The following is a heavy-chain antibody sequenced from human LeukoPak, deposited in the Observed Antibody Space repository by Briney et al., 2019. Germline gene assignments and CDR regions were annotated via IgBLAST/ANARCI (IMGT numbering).Heavy chain of an antibody. D-gene: IGHD3-22*01. Sequence: ASVKVSCKASGYTFTSYGISWVRQAPGQGLEWMGWISAYNGNTNCAQKLQGRVTMTTDTSTSTAYMELRSLRSDDTAVYYCARGYYYDSSGYYLGYWGQGTLVTVSS. CDR1: GYTFTSYG. V-gene: IGHV1-18*01. CDR2: ISAYNGNT. J-gene: IGHJ4*02. CDR3: ARGYYYDSSGYYLGY.